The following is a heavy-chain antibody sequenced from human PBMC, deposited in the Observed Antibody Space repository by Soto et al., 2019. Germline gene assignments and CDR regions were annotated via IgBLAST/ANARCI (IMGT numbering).Heavy chain of an antibody. Sequence: PGGSLRLSCEASGFTFSIYWMEWVRQAPGKGLVWVSRIRSDGGTNYADSVKGRFTVSRDNAKNTLYLQMNSLRAEDSAVYYCEREQKTEVTPVLVFMDVWGKGTTVTVSS. CDR2: IRSDGGT. CDR1: GFTFSIYW. D-gene: IGHD2-8*01. J-gene: IGHJ6*03. CDR3: EREQKTEVTPVLVFMDV. V-gene: IGHV3-74*01.